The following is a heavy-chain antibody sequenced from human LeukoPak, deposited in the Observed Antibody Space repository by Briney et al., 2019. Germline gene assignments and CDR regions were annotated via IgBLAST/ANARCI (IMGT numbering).Heavy chain of an antibody. Sequence: PSETLSLTCTVSGGSISSGDYYWSWIRQPPGKGLEWIGYIYYSGSTYYNPSLKSRVTISVDTSKNQFSLKLSSVTAADTAVYYCARVPPRLAAAGTRGFAFDIWGQGTMVTVSS. CDR2: IYYSGST. V-gene: IGHV4-30-4*01. CDR3: ARVPPRLAAAGTRGFAFDI. D-gene: IGHD6-13*01. J-gene: IGHJ3*02. CDR1: GGSISSGDYY.